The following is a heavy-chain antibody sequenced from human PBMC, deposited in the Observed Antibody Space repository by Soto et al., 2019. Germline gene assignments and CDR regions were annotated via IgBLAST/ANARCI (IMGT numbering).Heavy chain of an antibody. Sequence: VGSLRLSCAASGFNFSNAWLSWVRQAPGKGLELVGRIKRITDGGTKDYAAPVKGRFTISRDDSKNTLYLEMNSLKTEDTVVYYCATDRRDYGDIHFDYWGQGTLVTVSS. V-gene: IGHV3-15*01. CDR3: ATDRRDYGDIHFDY. J-gene: IGHJ4*02. CDR1: GFNFSNAW. D-gene: IGHD4-17*01. CDR2: IKRITDGGTK.